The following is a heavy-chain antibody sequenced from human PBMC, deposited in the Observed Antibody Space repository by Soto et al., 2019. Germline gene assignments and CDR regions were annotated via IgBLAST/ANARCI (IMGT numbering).Heavy chain of an antibody. J-gene: IGHJ6*01. CDR3: TKRIGAYAMDV. Sequence: PVESLTISCAASGFTFSGSSMHWVRQASGKGLEWVGRIRGKTDTYATAYAAPVRGRFTISRDDSKNTAYLQMNSLKTEDTAVYFCTKRIGAYAMDVWGQGTTVTVSS. CDR1: GFTFSGSS. V-gene: IGHV3-73*01. D-gene: IGHD6-13*01. CDR2: IRGKTDTYAT.